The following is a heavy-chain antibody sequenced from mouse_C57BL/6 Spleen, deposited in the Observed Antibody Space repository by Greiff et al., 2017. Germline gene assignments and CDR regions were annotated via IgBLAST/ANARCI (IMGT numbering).Heavy chain of an antibody. CDR1: GYAFSSSW. J-gene: IGHJ3*01. D-gene: IGHD1-1*01. V-gene: IGHV1-82*01. Sequence: VKLMESGPELVKPGASVKISCKASGYAFSSSWMNWVKQRPGKGLEWIGRIYPGDGDTNYNGKFKGKATLTADKSSSTAYMQLSSLTSEDSAVYFCASPLITTDFAYWGQGTLVTVSA. CDR3: ASPLITTDFAY. CDR2: IYPGDGDT.